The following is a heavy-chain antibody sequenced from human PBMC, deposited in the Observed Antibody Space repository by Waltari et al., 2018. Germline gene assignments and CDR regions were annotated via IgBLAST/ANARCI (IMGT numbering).Heavy chain of an antibody. J-gene: IGHJ3*02. V-gene: IGHV3-48*03. CDR1: GFTFSSYE. D-gene: IGHD1-7*01. Sequence: EVQLVESGGGLVQPGGSLRLSCAASGFTFSSYEMNWVRQAPGKGLEWVSYISSSGSTIDYADSVKGRFTISMDNAKKSVYLQMNSVGAEDTAVYYCARGGLELRLAFDIWGQGTMVTVSS. CDR3: ARGGLELRLAFDI. CDR2: ISSSGSTI.